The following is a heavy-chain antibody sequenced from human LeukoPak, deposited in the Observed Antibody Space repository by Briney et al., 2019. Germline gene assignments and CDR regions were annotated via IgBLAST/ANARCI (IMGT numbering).Heavy chain of an antibody. J-gene: IGHJ4*02. CDR3: AKDLWDCSGGSCYPTDY. Sequence: GGSLRLSCAASGFTFSSYAMSWVRQAPGKGLEWVSAISGSGGSTYYADSVKGRFTISRDNSKNTLHLQMNSLRAEDTAVYYCAKDLWDCSGGSCYPTDYWGQGTLVTVSS. CDR2: ISGSGGST. CDR1: GFTFSSYA. D-gene: IGHD2-15*01. V-gene: IGHV3-23*01.